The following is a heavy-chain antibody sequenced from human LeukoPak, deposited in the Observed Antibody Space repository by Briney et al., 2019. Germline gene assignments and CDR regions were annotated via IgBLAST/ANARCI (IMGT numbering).Heavy chain of an antibody. CDR3: ARGGNYWPQWWFDP. J-gene: IGHJ5*02. CDR1: GGSISSSRYY. D-gene: IGHD1-26*01. Sequence: PSETLSLTCTVSGGSISSSRYYGGWIRQPPGKGLEWIGSLYYSGNTYYNPSLKSRVTMSLDASKNQFSLELNSVTPADTAVYYCARGGNYWPQWWFDPWGQGTLVTVSS. CDR2: LYYSGNT. V-gene: IGHV4-39*07.